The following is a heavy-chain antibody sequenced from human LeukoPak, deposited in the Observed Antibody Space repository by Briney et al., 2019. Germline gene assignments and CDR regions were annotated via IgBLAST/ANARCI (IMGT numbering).Heavy chain of an antibody. J-gene: IGHJ4*02. V-gene: IGHV4-39*01. D-gene: IGHD3-10*01. CDR3: ARQTGSGLFILP. Sequence: KASETLSLTCTVSGVSISSSNSYWGWIRQPPGKGLEWIGSIYYSGKTYYNSSLKSRVTISIDTSANLFSLKLNSVTAADTAFYFCARQTGSGLFILPGGQGTLVTVSS. CDR1: GVSISSSNSY. CDR2: IYYSGKT.